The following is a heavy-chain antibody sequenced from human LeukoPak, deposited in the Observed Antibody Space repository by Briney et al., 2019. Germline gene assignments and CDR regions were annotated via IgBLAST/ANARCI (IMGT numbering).Heavy chain of an antibody. D-gene: IGHD6-19*01. Sequence: PRGSLRLSCGASGYSFSSYSMNWVRHAPGKWRGWVSSISSSSRYIYYADSVKCRFTMSRDNATTSLYLQMISPVAKDTALYYWARGTYSSCWYFVVAFDYWGEGTLVTVSS. V-gene: IGHV3-21*01. J-gene: IGHJ4*02. CDR2: ISSSSRYI. CDR3: ARGTYSSCWYFVVAFDY. CDR1: GYSFSSYS.